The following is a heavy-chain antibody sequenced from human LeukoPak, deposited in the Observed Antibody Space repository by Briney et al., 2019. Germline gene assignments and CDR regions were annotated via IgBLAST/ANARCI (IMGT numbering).Heavy chain of an antibody. CDR2: IYYSGST. V-gene: IGHV4-39*07. CDR1: GGSINITTYY. Sequence: SETLSLTCFVSGGSINITTYYWGWIRQPPGKGLEWIGSIYYSGSTYYNPSLKSRVTISVDTSKNQFSLKLSSVTAADTAVYYCARDGFYFDYWGQGTLVTVPS. CDR3: ARDGFYFDY. J-gene: IGHJ4*02.